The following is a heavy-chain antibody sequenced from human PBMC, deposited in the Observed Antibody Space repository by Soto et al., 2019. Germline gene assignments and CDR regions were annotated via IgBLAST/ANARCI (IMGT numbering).Heavy chain of an antibody. CDR3: ARDPCGADY. CDR2: IYSGGST. Sequence: VQLVESGGGLVQPGGSLRLSCAASGFTVSTKYMSWVRQAPGKGLEWVSVIYSGGSTFYSDSVRGSFTIYRDNSKNTVNLQRTSLRTEDTAVYYCARDPCGADYWCQGTLVTVSS. V-gene: IGHV3-66*01. D-gene: IGHD2-21*01. CDR1: GFTVSTKY. J-gene: IGHJ4*01.